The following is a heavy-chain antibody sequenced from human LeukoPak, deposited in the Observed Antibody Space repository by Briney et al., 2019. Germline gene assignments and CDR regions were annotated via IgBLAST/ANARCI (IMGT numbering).Heavy chain of an antibody. D-gene: IGHD3-10*01. CDR3: AREWRVTRITMVRGVNYGMDV. CDR1: GLTFSSYW. Sequence: PGGSLRLSCAASGLTFSSYWMHWVRQAPGKGLVWVSRINSDGSSTSYADSVKGRFTISRDNAKNTLYLQMNSLRAEDTAVYYCAREWRVTRITMVRGVNYGMDVWGQGTTVTVSS. CDR2: INSDGSST. V-gene: IGHV3-74*01. J-gene: IGHJ6*02.